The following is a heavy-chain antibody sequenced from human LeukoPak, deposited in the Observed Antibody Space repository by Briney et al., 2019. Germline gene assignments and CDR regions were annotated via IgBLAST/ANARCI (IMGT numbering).Heavy chain of an antibody. V-gene: IGHV3-33*06. Sequence: SGGSLRLSCVASGFTFSSYGMHWVRQAPGKGLEWVSLLWYDGSNEYYADSVKGRFTISRDNSENTLYLQMNSLRAEDTAVYYCAKGMTTGPRSVYHYMDVWGKGTTVTVSS. D-gene: IGHD4-17*01. CDR2: LWYDGSNE. J-gene: IGHJ6*03. CDR3: AKGMTTGPRSVYHYMDV. CDR1: GFTFSSYG.